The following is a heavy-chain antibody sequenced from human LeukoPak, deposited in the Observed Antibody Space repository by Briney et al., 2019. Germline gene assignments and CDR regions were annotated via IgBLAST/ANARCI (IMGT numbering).Heavy chain of an antibody. CDR3: ATGYDILTGYLY. V-gene: IGHV1-24*01. CDR2: FDPEDGET. J-gene: IGHJ4*02. D-gene: IGHD3-9*01. CDR1: GYTLTELS. Sequence: ASVKVSCMVSGYTLTELSMHWVRQAPGKGLEWMGGFDPEDGETIYAQKFQGRVTMTEDTSTDTAYMELSSLRSEDTAVYYCATGYDILTGYLYWGQGTLVTVSS.